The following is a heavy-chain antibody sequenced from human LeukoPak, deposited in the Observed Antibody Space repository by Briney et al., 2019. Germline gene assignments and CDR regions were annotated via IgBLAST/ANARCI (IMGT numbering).Heavy chain of an antibody. J-gene: IGHJ4*02. Sequence: GASVKVSCKASGYTFTGHYMHWVRQAPGQGLEWMGWFYPNSGGTNYAQKVPGRVTMTSDTSISTTYMELISHGSDHTAVSYCARGRVGATTLFLDYWGQGTLVTVSS. CDR2: FYPNSGGT. CDR3: ARGRVGATTLFLDY. D-gene: IGHD1-26*01. CDR1: GYTFTGHY. V-gene: IGHV1-2*02.